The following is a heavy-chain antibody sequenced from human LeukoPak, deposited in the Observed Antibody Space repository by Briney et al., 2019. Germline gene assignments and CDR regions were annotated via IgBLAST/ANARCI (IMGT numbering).Heavy chain of an antibody. J-gene: IGHJ2*01. D-gene: IGHD4/OR15-4a*01. CDR1: GFTFSTYS. V-gene: IGHV3-21*01. CDR2: ISSGSSYI. CDR3: ASGATHLIYWYFDL. Sequence: KPGGSLRLSCAASGFTFSTYSMNWVRQAPGKGLEWVSSISSGSSYIYYADSVKGRFTVSRDNAKNSLYLQMNSLRAEDTAVYYCASGATHLIYWYFDLWGRGTLVTVSS.